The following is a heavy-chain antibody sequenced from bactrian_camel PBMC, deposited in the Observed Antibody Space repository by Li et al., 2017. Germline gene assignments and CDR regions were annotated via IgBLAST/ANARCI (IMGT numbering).Heavy chain of an antibody. CDR3: ARALQWGDLAIFGY. D-gene: IGHD2*01. Sequence: VQLVESGGGSVQAGGSLRLSCGASGSIYGDACVGWLRQAPGKEREGVAAIDSDGIASYADSVKGRFAVSRDNAKNTVYLQMNSLKPEDTSVYYCARALQWGDLAIFGYWGQGTQVTVS. CDR2: IDSDGIA. CDR1: GSIYGDAC. J-gene: IGHJ4*01. V-gene: IGHV3S53*01.